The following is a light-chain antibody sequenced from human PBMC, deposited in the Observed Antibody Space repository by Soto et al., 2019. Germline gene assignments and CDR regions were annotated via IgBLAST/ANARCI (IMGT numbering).Light chain of an antibody. CDR2: DAS. J-gene: IGKJ3*01. CDR1: QSISNW. CDR3: QQYNSYSRT. Sequence: DIQMTQSPSTLSASVGERVSSTCRASQSISNWLAWYQQKPGKAPKLLIYDASSLESGVPSRFSGSGSGTEFTLTISSLQPDDFATYYCQQYNSYSRTFGPGTKVDIK. V-gene: IGKV1-5*01.